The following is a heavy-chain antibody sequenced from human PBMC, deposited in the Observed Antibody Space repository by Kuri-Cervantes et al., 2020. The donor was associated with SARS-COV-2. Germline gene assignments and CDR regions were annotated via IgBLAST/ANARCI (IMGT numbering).Heavy chain of an antibody. D-gene: IGHD3-10*01. CDR2: LRYDGGEK. CDR1: GFTFNNYG. J-gene: IGHJ4*02. CDR3: AREPHLNYYGLPDY. V-gene: IGHV3-30*02. Sequence: GESLKISCAASGFTFNNYGMHWVRQAPGKGLEWVAFLRYDGGEKHYADSVKGRFTISRDNAKNSLYLQMNSLRAEDTAVYYCAREPHLNYYGLPDYWGQGTLVTVSS.